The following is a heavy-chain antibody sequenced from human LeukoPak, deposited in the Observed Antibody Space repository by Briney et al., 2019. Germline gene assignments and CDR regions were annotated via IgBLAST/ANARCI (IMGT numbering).Heavy chain of an antibody. CDR1: GFTFSSYC. Sequence: PGGSLRLSCAASGFTFSSYCMLWVRQAPGKGLEWVAVIWKDGSNKYYADSVKGRFTISRDNSKNTLYLQMNSLRAEDTAVYYCAKDRKMTYCSSTSCYAGLDAFDIWGQGTMVSVSS. CDR2: IWKDGSNK. V-gene: IGHV3-33*06. J-gene: IGHJ3*02. CDR3: AKDRKMTYCSSTSCYAGLDAFDI. D-gene: IGHD2-2*01.